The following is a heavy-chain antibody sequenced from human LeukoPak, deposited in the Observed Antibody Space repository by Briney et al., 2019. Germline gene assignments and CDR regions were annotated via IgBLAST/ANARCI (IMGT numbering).Heavy chain of an antibody. CDR1: GFTFSSYA. CDR2: ISGSGGST. D-gene: IGHD6-6*01. CDR3: AKDGWYSSSGFDY. Sequence: GGTLRLSCAASGFTFSSYAMSWVRQAPGKGLEWVTAISGSGGSTYYADSVKGRFTISRDNSKNTLYLQMNSLRAEDTAVYYCAKDGWYSSSGFDYWRQGTLVTVSS. J-gene: IGHJ4*02. V-gene: IGHV3-23*01.